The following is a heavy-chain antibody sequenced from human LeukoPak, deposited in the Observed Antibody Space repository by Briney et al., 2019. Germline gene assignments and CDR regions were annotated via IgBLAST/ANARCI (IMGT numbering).Heavy chain of an antibody. CDR2: IHKSGTTI. CDR1: GFTFSIYA. Sequence: GGSLRLSCAASGFTFSIYAMNWVRQAPGKGLEWVSYIHKSGTTIYYADSVKGRFTISRDNAKNSLYLQMNSLGDEDTAIYYCARDYGYCSGGTCYAVFDIWGQGTMVTVSS. J-gene: IGHJ3*02. CDR3: ARDYGYCSGGTCYAVFDI. D-gene: IGHD2-15*01. V-gene: IGHV3-48*02.